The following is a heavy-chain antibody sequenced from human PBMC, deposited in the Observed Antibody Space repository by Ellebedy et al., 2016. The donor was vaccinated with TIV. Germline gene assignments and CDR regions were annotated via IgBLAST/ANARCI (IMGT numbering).Heavy chain of an antibody. J-gene: IGHJ6*02. CDR1: GFTFSTYS. CDR3: ARGVGSGWYRHYYGMDV. V-gene: IGHV3-64*04. Sequence: GESLKISCSASGFTFSTYSIHWVRQAPGEGLEYVSTLSTNGVTAFYADSVKGRFTISRDNANSSLFLEMNSLRAEETAVYYCARGVGSGWYRHYYGMDVWGQGTTVTVSS. CDR2: LSTNGVTA. D-gene: IGHD6-19*01.